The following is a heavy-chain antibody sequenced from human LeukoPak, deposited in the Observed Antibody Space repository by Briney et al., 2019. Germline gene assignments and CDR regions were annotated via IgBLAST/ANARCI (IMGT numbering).Heavy chain of an antibody. D-gene: IGHD5-12*01. CDR1: GASISSSSYY. CDR2: IYYSGST. CDR3: ARHQSGYDFDY. Sequence: SETLSVTCTVSGASISSSSYYWGWIRQPPGKGLEWIGSIYYSGSTYYNPSLRSRVTISVDTSKNQFSLRLSSVTAADTAVYYCARHQSGYDFDYWGQGTLVTVSS. V-gene: IGHV4-39*01. J-gene: IGHJ4*02.